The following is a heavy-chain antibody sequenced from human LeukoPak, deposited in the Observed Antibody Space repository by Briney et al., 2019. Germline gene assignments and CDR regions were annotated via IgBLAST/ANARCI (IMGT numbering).Heavy chain of an antibody. V-gene: IGHV3-48*03. CDR3: ARDSHYYDSSGFPHDVFDI. D-gene: IGHD3-22*01. Sequence: GGSLRLSCTASGFTFSNYEMNWVRQVPGKGLEWVSSISSGASTVYYVDSVRGRFTVSRDNTKNSMYLQMNSLRAEDTALYFCARDSHYYDSSGFPHDVFDIWGQGTMVTVSS. CDR1: GFTFSNYE. CDR2: ISSGASTV. J-gene: IGHJ3*02.